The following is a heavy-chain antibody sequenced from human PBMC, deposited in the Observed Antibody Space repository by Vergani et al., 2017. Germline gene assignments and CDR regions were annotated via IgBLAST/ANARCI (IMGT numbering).Heavy chain of an antibody. CDR1: GYSFTSHD. Sequence: QVQLVQSGAEVKKPGASVKVSCEASGYSFTSHDIYWVRQAPGQGLEWMGWMSPDSGNRSFAQNFQGRISMTRNTSINTAYMELSSLTSEDTAIYYCARDYSNNNYFDPWGQGTLVTVSS. CDR3: ARDYSNNNYFDP. J-gene: IGHJ5*02. D-gene: IGHD4-11*01. V-gene: IGHV1-8*01. CDR2: MSPDSGNR.